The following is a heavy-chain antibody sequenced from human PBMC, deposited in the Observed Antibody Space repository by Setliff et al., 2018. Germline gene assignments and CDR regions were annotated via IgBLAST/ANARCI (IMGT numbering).Heavy chain of an antibody. V-gene: IGHV1-18*01. J-gene: IGHJ4*02. CDR1: GYTFSHSG. D-gene: IGHD2-8*01. Sequence: ASVKVSCKASGYTFSHSGITWVRQAPGQGLEWMGWISAYTGNTNYAQKLQGRVTMTTDASTNTAYMELRGLSSDDTAVYYCSRLVRYCSKTTCQTASGAEVWGQGTLVTVSA. CDR2: ISAYTGNT. CDR3: SRLVRYCSKTTCQTASGAEV.